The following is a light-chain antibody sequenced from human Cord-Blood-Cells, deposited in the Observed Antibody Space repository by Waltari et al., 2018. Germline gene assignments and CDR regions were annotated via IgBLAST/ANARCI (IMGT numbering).Light chain of an antibody. V-gene: IGLV2-8*01. CDR2: EVS. CDR1: SSDVGGYNY. CDR3: SSYAGSNNYV. Sequence: QSALTQPPPASGSPGQSVTISCTGTSSDVGGYNYVSWYQQHPGKAPKLMIYEVSKRPAGVPDRFAGSKSGNTASLTFSGLQAEDEADYYCSSYAGSNNYVFGTGTKVTVL. J-gene: IGLJ1*01.